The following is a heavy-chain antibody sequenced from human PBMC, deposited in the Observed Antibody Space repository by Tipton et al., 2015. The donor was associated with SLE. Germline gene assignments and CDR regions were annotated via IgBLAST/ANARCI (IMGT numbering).Heavy chain of an antibody. J-gene: IGHJ2*01. CDR2: IYHSGTT. CDR3: ARLTVTPHWYFDL. V-gene: IGHV4-59*08. Sequence: TLSLTCTVSGGSIGRYYWSWIRQPPGKGLEWIGYIYHSGTTNYNPSLKSRITISVDTSKNQFSLDLSSVTAADTAVYYCARLTVTPHWYFDLWGRGTPVTVSS. CDR1: GGSIGRYY. D-gene: IGHD2-21*02.